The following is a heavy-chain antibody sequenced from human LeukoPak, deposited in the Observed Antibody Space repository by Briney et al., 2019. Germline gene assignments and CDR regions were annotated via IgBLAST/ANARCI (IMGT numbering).Heavy chain of an antibody. V-gene: IGHV3-30*02. CDR3: AKDGTSYYYIYY. D-gene: IGHD2/OR15-2a*01. CDR1: GFTFSSYG. J-gene: IGHJ4*02. CDR2: VRYDGKNQ. Sequence: GGSLRLSCTASGFTFSSYGIHWVRQAPGKGLEWVSFVRYDGKNQYYADSVKGRFTVSRDNSKKTVSLQMHSLRREDTAVYYCAKDGTSYYYIYYWGQGTLVTVSS.